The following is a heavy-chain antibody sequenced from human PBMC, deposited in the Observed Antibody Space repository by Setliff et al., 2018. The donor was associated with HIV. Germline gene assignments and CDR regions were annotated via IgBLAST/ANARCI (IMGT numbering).Heavy chain of an antibody. J-gene: IGHJ4*02. D-gene: IGHD2-15*01. CDR3: AVGRFRYYFDY. CDR1: GYTFTSYS. Sequence: ASVKVSCKASGYTFTSYSMHWVRQAPGQRPEWMGRISVGNGDSKYSRASQDRVSITKDTSAHTAYMELTRLRSEDTAVYYCAVGRFRYYFDYWGQGALVTAPQ. V-gene: IGHV1-3*03. CDR2: ISVGNGDS.